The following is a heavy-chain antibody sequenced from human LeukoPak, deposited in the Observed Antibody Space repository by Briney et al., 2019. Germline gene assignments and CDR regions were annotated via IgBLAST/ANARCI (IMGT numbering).Heavy chain of an antibody. CDR1: GGSISSSSYY. Sequence: SETLSLTCTVSGGSISSSSYYWGWIRQPPGKGLEWIGSIYYSGSTNYNPSLKSRVTISVDKSKNQFSLKLSSVTAADTAVYYCATSGRAAAGTRDAFDIWGQGTMVTVSS. V-gene: IGHV4-39*07. CDR2: IYYSGST. D-gene: IGHD6-13*01. CDR3: ATSGRAAAGTRDAFDI. J-gene: IGHJ3*02.